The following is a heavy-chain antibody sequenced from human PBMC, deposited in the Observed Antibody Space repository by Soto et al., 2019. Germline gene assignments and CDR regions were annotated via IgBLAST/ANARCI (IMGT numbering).Heavy chain of an antibody. J-gene: IGHJ4*02. CDR1: GGTFSSYA. V-gene: IGHV1-69*06. Sequence: SVKVSCKASGGTFSSYAISWVRQAPGQGLDWMGGIIPIFGTSNYAQKFQGRVTITADKSTSTAYMELSSLRSEDTAVYDCARSPPVAMVTFYFDYWGQGSLGTVSS. CDR3: ARSPPVAMVTFYFDY. D-gene: IGHD5-18*01. CDR2: IIPIFGTS.